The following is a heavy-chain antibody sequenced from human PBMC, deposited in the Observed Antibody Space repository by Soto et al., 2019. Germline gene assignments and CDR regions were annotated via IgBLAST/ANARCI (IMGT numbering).Heavy chain of an antibody. CDR2: INSDGSST. D-gene: IGHD3-3*01. J-gene: IGHJ6*03. CDR1: GFTFSSYW. V-gene: IGHV3-74*01. CDR3: ARGFDTDFWSGYYLALYYYYYMDV. Sequence: VQLVESGGGLVQPGGSLRLSCAASGFTFSSYWMHWVRQAPGKGLVWVSRINSDGSSTSYAASVKGRFTISRDNDKNTLHPQMHSLRAEDTAVYYCARGFDTDFWSGYYLALYYYYYMDVWGKGTTVTVSS.